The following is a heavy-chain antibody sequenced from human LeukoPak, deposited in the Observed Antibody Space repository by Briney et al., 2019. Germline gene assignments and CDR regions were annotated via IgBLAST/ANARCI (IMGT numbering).Heavy chain of an antibody. CDR2: IGVAGDT. CDR3: ARDRHGMAV. J-gene: IGHJ6*02. V-gene: IGHV3-13*01. CDR1: GFTLSSYD. Sequence: TGGSLRLSCAAPGFTLSSYDMHWVRQVTGKGLEWVSAIGVAGDTYYPGSVKGRFIITRENAKNSLYLQMNSLRVEDTAVYYCARDRHGMAVWGQGTTVVVSS.